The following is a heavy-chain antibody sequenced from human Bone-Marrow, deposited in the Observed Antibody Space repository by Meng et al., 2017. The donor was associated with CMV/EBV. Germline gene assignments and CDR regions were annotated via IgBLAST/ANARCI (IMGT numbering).Heavy chain of an antibody. CDR3: ARRLRGTGPKYFQH. D-gene: IGHD3/OR15-3a*01. V-gene: IGHV1-18*01. J-gene: IGHJ1*01. Sequence: QVELGQSGPEVKKPGASVKVSCKASAYTSFTYGINWVRQAPGQGLEWMGWISAYNGYTRNAQKFQGRVTMTTDTSTSTAYMELRSLTSDDTAVYYCARRLRGTGPKYFQHWGQGTLVTVSS. CDR1: AYTSFTYG. CDR2: ISAYNGYT.